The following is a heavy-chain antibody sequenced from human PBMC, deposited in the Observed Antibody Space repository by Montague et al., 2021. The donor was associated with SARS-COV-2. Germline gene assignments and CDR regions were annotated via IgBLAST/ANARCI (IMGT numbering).Heavy chain of an antibody. CDR1: GGSISSNF. V-gene: IGHV4-59*01. CDR2: INYSGST. J-gene: IGHJ6*02. D-gene: IGHD2-8*01. CDR3: ARLLRSCTNGVCRTYYYYSMDV. Sequence: SETLSLTCTVSGGSISSNFWSWIRQPPGKGLEWIGYINYSGSTNXNPSLKSRVTISVDTSKKQFSLQLSSVTAADTAVYYCARLLRSCTNGVCRTYYYYSMDVWGQGTTVTVSS.